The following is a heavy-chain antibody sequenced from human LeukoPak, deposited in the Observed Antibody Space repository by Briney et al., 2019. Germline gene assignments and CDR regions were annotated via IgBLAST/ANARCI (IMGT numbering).Heavy chain of an antibody. CDR2: IIPIFGTA. V-gene: IGHV1-69*13. CDR3: ARDREYSSYFDY. CDR1: GGTFSNYA. Sequence: SVKVSCKASGGTFSNYAISWVRQAPGQGLEWMGGIIPIFGTANYAQKFQGRVTITADESPSTAYMELSSLRSEDTAVYYCARDREYSSYFDYWGQGTLVTVSS. D-gene: IGHD6-6*01. J-gene: IGHJ4*02.